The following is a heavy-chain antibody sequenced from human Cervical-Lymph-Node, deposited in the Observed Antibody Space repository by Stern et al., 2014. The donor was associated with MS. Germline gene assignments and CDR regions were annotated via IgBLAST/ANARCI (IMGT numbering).Heavy chain of an antibody. J-gene: IGHJ5*02. D-gene: IGHD4/OR15-4a*01. CDR1: GASISASGFY. CDR2: VYPGGSS. V-gene: IGHV4-61*02. CDR3: ARATFDYFDA. Sequence: QVQLQESGPGLVRPSETLSLTCDVSGASISASGFYWAWIRQSADKTLQWVGRVYPGGSSNYHPSLNGRVSVSVATSKSQSSLSLTSVTAADTAVYFCARATFDYFDAWGQGILVAVSS.